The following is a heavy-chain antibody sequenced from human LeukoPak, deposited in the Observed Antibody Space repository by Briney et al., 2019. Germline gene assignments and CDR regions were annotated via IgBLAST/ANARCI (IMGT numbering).Heavy chain of an antibody. CDR1: GFTFSSYS. V-gene: IGHV3-21*01. CDR2: ISSSSSYI. J-gene: IGHJ5*02. CDR3: ARGLMTTVTWNWFDP. D-gene: IGHD4-11*01. Sequence: GGYLRLSCAASGFTFSSYSMNWVRQAPGKGLEWVSSISSSSSYIYYADSVKGRFTISRDNAKNSLYLQMNSLRAEDTAVYYCARGLMTTVTWNWFDPWGQGTLVTVSS.